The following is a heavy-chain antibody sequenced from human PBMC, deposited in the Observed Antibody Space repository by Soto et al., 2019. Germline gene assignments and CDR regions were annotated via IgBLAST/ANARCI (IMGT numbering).Heavy chain of an antibody. Sequence: RPPVKVSCKASGGTFSSYAISWVRQAPGQGLEWMGGIIPIFGTANYAQKFQGRVTITADESTSTAYMELSSLRSEDTAVYYCARDPGIVGALGDYYNWFDPWGQGTLVTVSS. D-gene: IGHD1-26*01. CDR1: GGTFSSYA. J-gene: IGHJ5*02. V-gene: IGHV1-69*13. CDR3: ARDPGIVGALGDYYNWFDP. CDR2: IIPIFGTA.